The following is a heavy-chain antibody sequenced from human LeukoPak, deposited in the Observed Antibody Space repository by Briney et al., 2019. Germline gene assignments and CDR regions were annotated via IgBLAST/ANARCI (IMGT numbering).Heavy chain of an antibody. CDR3: AKDIGADYYYDSSGYFI. CDR2: ISGDGDST. J-gene: IGHJ3*02. CDR1: GFTFDNYA. V-gene: IGHV3-43*02. Sequence: GGSLRLSCAASGFTFDNYAMHWVRQVPGKGLEWVSLISGDGDSTYYPDSAKGRFTISRDNSKNSLYLQMNSLRTEDTALYYCAKDIGADYYYDSSGYFIWGQGTMVTVSS. D-gene: IGHD3-22*01.